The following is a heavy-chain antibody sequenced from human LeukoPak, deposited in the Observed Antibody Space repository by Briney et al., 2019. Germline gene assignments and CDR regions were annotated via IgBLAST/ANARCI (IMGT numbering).Heavy chain of an antibody. CDR1: GYTFTSYY. CDR3: ARVLRDDSSGYYYSPRGNAFDI. J-gene: IGHJ3*02. V-gene: IGHV1-46*01. CDR2: INPSGGST. D-gene: IGHD3-22*01. Sequence: ASVKVSCKASGYTFTSYYMHWVRQAPGQGLEWMGIINPSGGSTSYAQKFQGRVTMTRDTSISTAYMELSRLRSDDTAVYYCARVLRDDSSGYYYSPRGNAFDIWGQGTMVTVSS.